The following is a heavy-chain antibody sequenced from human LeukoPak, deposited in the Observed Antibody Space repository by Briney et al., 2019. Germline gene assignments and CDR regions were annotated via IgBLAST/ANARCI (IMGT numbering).Heavy chain of an antibody. CDR2: MNPNSGNT. D-gene: IGHD3-10*01. Sequence: GASVKVSCKASGYTFTSYDINWVRQATGQGLEWMGWMNPNSGNTGYAQKFQGRVAMTRNTSISTAYMELSSLRSEDTAVYYCARGLSYYGSGSYIGDYWGQGTLVTVSS. J-gene: IGHJ4*02. V-gene: IGHV1-8*01. CDR3: ARGLSYYGSGSYIGDY. CDR1: GYTFTSYD.